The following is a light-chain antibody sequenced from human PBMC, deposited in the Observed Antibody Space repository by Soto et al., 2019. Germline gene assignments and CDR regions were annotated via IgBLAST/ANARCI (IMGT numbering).Light chain of an antibody. CDR3: LQYHNLWA. J-gene: IGKJ1*01. CDR2: GAS. V-gene: IGKV3D-15*01. Sequence: EIVMTQSPATLSVSPGERATLSFRASQSVSSNLAWYQQKPGQAPRLLIYGASSRATGIPDRFSGSGSGTDFTLTISSLQPEDFTVYSCLQYHNLWAFGQGTKVDIK. CDR1: QSVSSN.